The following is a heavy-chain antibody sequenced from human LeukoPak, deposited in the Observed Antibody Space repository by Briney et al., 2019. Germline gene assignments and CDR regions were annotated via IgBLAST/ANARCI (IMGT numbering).Heavy chain of an antibody. CDR3: ARAQWRRPDY. J-gene: IGHJ4*02. CDR2: IKQDGSET. CDR1: GITFSDHY. V-gene: IGHV3-7*01. Sequence: PGGSLRLSCAASGITFSDHYMSWIRQAPGKGLEWVATIKQDGSETDYVDSVKGRFTISRDNAKNSLYLQMNSLRIEDTAVYYCARAQWRRPDYWGQGTLVTVSS. D-gene: IGHD5-12*01.